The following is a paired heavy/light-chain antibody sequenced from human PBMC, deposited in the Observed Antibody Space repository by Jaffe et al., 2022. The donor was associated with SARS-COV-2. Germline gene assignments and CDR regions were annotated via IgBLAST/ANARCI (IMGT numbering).Heavy chain of an antibody. Sequence: EVHLVESGGGLVQPGGSLRLSCAASGFTFSSYEMNWVRQAPGKGLEWVSYISAGSATIYYADSVKGRFTTSRDNAKNSLYLQLNSLRAEDTSVYYCARGRWADGYNYGFLDYWGQGTLVTVSS. D-gene: IGHD5-12*01. CDR2: ISAGSATI. J-gene: IGHJ4*02. CDR1: GFTFSSYE. CDR3: ARGRWADGYNYGFLDY. V-gene: IGHV3-48*03.
Light chain of an antibody. Sequence: DIQMTQSPSTLSASVGDRVTITCRASQTISTWLAWYQQKPGKAPKFLIYKASSLQSGVPSRFSGSGSGTEFTLTISSLQPDDFATYYCQQYNNYPYTFGQGTKLEI. J-gene: IGKJ2*01. V-gene: IGKV1-5*03. CDR2: KAS. CDR3: QQYNNYPYT. CDR1: QTISTW.